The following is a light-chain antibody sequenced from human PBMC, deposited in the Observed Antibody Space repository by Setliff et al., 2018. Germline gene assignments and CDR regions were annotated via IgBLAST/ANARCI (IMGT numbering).Light chain of an antibody. CDR1: SSDIGGDNY. CDR3: SSHTRSSTYV. Sequence: QSALTQPASVSGSLGQSITISCTGTSSDIGGDNYVSWYQQLPGKAPQLIIYDASSRPSGVSHRFSGSKSGYTASLTISGLQAGDEADYYCSSHTRSSTYVFGGGTKVTV. CDR2: DAS. J-gene: IGLJ1*01. V-gene: IGLV2-14*03.